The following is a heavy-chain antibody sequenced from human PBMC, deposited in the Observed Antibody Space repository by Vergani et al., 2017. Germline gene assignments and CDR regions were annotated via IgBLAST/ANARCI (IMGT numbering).Heavy chain of an antibody. Sequence: QVQLVQSGAEVKKPGASVKVSCKASGYTFTSYYMHWVRQAPGQGLEWMGIINPSGGSTSYAQKFQGRVTMTRDTSTSTVYMELSRLRSDDTAVYYCARADQLLLSYMDVWGKGTTVTVSS. J-gene: IGHJ6*03. CDR2: INPSGGST. CDR3: ARADQLLLSYMDV. CDR1: GYTFTSYY. D-gene: IGHD2-2*01. V-gene: IGHV1-46*01.